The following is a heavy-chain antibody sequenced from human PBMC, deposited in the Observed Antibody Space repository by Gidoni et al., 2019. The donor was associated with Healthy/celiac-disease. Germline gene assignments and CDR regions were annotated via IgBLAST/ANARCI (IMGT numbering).Heavy chain of an antibody. CDR1: GGSISSSSYY. CDR3: ARHSNSGSYVDY. J-gene: IGHJ4*02. V-gene: IGHV4-39*01. D-gene: IGHD1-26*01. Sequence: QLQLQESGPGLGKPSETLSLTCTVSGGSISSSSYYWGWIRQPPGKGLEWIGSIYYSGSTYYNPSLKSRVTISVDTSKNQFSLKLSSVTAADTAVYYCARHSNSGSYVDYWGQGTLVTVSS. CDR2: IYYSGST.